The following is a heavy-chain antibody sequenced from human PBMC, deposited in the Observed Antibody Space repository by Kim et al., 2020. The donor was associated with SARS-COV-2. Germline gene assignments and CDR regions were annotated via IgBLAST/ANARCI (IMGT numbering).Heavy chain of an antibody. J-gene: IGHJ4*02. D-gene: IGHD1-26*01. CDR1: GFTFSNAW. V-gene: IGHV3-15*01. CDR3: TTVIGVGATRFKSGIDY. Sequence: GGSLRLSCAASGFTFSNAWMSWVRQAPGKGLEWVGRIKSKTDGGTTDYAAPVKGRFTISRDDSKNTLYLQMNSLKTEDTAVYYCTTVIGVGATRFKSGIDYWGQGTLVTVSS. CDR2: IKSKTDGGTT.